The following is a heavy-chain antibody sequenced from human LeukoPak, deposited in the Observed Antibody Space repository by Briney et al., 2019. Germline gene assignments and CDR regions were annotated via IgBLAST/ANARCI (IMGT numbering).Heavy chain of an antibody. J-gene: IGHJ4*02. D-gene: IGHD1-26*01. Sequence: PSETLSLTCTVSGGSISSSSYYWGWIRQPPGKGLEWIGSIYYSGSTYYNPSLKSRVTISVDTSKNQFSLKLRSVIAADTAVYYCARFASQVGGTLAPDYWGQGTLVTVSS. V-gene: IGHV4-39*07. CDR1: GGSISSSSYY. CDR2: IYYSGST. CDR3: ARFASQVGGTLAPDY.